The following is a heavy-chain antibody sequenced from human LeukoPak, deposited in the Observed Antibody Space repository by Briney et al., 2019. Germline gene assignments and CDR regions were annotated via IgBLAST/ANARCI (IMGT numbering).Heavy chain of an antibody. J-gene: IGHJ5*02. CDR3: ARLSSHYGDYKVDP. Sequence: ASVKVSCKTSGYSFTDYDIHWVRQATGQGLEWMGWMNPKTDNTEYAQKFQGRVTLTWTTSISTAYMELSSLKSEDTAVYYCARLSSHYGDYKVDPWGQGTLVTVSS. CDR1: GYSFTDYD. V-gene: IGHV1-8*01. CDR2: MNPKTDNT. D-gene: IGHD4-17*01.